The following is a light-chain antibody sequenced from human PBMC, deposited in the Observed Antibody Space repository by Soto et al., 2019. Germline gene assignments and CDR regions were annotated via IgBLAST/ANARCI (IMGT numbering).Light chain of an antibody. Sequence: EIVLTQSPGTLSLSPGETATLSCRASQTIGNIFLFWYQQKPGQAPRLLIYGASSRATGIPDRFSGSGSGTDFTLTINRLEPEDFAVYYCHQYSSAPYTLGQGTNLESK. CDR2: GAS. V-gene: IGKV3-20*01. J-gene: IGKJ2*01. CDR1: QTIGNIF. CDR3: HQYSSAPYT.